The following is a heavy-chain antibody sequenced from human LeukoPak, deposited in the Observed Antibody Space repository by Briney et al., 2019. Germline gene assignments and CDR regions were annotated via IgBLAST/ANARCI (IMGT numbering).Heavy chain of an antibody. Sequence: ASVTVSFTSSGYTFTSYDINWVRQATGQGLEWMGWMNPNSGNTGYAQKFQGRVTMTRNTSISTAYMELSSLRSEDTAVYYCARGRVNYGSWGQGTLVTVSS. CDR3: ARGRVNYGS. CDR1: GYTFTSYD. D-gene: IGHD4-11*01. CDR2: MNPNSGNT. J-gene: IGHJ4*02. V-gene: IGHV1-8*01.